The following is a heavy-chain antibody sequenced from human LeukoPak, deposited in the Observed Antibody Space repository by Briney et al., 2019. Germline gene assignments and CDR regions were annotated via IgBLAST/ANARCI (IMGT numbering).Heavy chain of an antibody. V-gene: IGHV3-30*18. CDR2: ISYDGSNK. D-gene: IGHD6-19*01. Sequence: GGSLRLSCAASGFTFSNAWMSWVRQAPGKGLEWVAVISYDGSNKYYADSVKGRFTISRDNSKNTLYLQMNSLRAEDTAVYYCAKEDGSGLFDPWGQGTLVTVSS. J-gene: IGHJ5*02. CDR3: AKEDGSGLFDP. CDR1: GFTFSNAW.